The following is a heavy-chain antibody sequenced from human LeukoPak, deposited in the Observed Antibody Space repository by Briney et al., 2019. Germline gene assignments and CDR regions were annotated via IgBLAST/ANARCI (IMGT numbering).Heavy chain of an antibody. J-gene: IGHJ4*02. CDR2: ISSDGSIT. CDR1: GFTFSSYS. D-gene: IGHD3-10*01. V-gene: IGHV3-74*01. Sequence: GGSLRLSCAASGFTFSSYSMNWVRQAPGKGLVWVSRISSDGSITNYADSVKGRFTISRDNAKNTLYLQMNSLRAEDTAVYYCARDRGPRTGSMVREAYDNWGQGTLVTVSS. CDR3: ARDRGPRTGSMVREAYDN.